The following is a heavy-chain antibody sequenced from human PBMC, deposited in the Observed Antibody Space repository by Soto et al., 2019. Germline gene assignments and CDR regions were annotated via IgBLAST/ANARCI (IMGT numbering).Heavy chain of an antibody. CDR2: ISSSSSYI. CDR3: ARDTYYYGSGSYSP. Sequence: EVQLVESGGGLVKPGGSLRLSCAASGFTFSSYSMNWVRQAPGKGLEWVSSISSSSSYIYYADSVKGRFTISRDNAKNSLYLQMTSLGAEDTAVYYWARDTYYYGSGSYSPWGQGTLVTVSS. CDR1: GFTFSSYS. D-gene: IGHD3-10*01. J-gene: IGHJ5*02. V-gene: IGHV3-21*01.